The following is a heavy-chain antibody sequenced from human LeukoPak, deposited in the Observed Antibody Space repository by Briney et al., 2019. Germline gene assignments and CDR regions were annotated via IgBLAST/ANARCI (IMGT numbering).Heavy chain of an antibody. J-gene: IGHJ3*02. D-gene: IGHD3-10*01. V-gene: IGHV3-11*01. CDR3: AKGDSELLWFGELGAFDI. Sequence: GGSLRLSCAASGFTFSDYYMSWIRQAPGKGLEWVSYISSSGSTIYYADSVKGRFTISRDNAKNSLYLQMNSLRAEDTAVYYCAKGDSELLWFGELGAFDIWGQGTMVTVSS. CDR1: GFTFSDYY. CDR2: ISSSGSTI.